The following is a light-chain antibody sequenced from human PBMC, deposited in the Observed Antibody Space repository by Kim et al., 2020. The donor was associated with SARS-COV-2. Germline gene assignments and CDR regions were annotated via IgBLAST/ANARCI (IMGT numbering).Light chain of an antibody. Sequence: TLPRTGTSTTNKAVDSVLCYQQLPQTAPPLLLYGDSNRPSGVPDRFSGCNSGASASLAVTALLAEGEAADYCQSYGRSLSGASYVFGTGTKVTVL. CDR2: GDS. CDR1: STTNKAVDS. J-gene: IGLJ1*01. V-gene: IGLV1-40*03. CDR3: QSYGRSLSGASYV.